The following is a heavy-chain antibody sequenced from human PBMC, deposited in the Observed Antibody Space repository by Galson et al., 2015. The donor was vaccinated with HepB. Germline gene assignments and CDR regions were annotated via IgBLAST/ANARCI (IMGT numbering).Heavy chain of an antibody. CDR3: AREDYYYDSSVYNYYFDY. CDR1: GYTFTNFG. D-gene: IGHD3-22*01. CDR2: ISAYNGNT. Sequence: SVKVSCKASGYTFTNFGINWVRQAPGQGLEWMGWISAYNGNTSYAQNLQGRVTMTTDTSTSTAYMELRSLRSDDTAVYYCAREDYYYDSSVYNYYFDYWGQGTLVTVSS. V-gene: IGHV1-18*04. J-gene: IGHJ4*02.